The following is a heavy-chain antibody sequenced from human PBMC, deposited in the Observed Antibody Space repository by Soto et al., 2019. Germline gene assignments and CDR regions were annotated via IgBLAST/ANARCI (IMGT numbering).Heavy chain of an antibody. CDR1: GFIFSNSA. J-gene: IGHJ4*02. CDR2: MSYDGSDT. Sequence: GGSLRLSCVGSGFIFSNSAMHWVRQTPGKGLEWVAFMSYDGSDTFYADSVKGRFTISRDNSKNTLFLHMSNLRAEDTAMYYCTIVRVADSALDHWGQGTLVTVSS. V-gene: IGHV3-30*15. D-gene: IGHD3-10*02. CDR3: TIVRVADSALDH.